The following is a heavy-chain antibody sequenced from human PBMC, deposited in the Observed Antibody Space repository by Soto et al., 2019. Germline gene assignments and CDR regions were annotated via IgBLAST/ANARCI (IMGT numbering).Heavy chain of an antibody. D-gene: IGHD2-8*01. CDR1: GVXIGSPNW. V-gene: IGHV4-4*02. J-gene: IGHJ5*02. Sequence: SETLSLPCAVSGVXIGSPNWWTWVRQAPGKGLEWIGEMWPSGGTTVNPSLRNRVTISVNNSKNHLSLTLASVTAANTAIYYCARCLHGSNGGRFDPWGQGALVTVSS. CDR3: ARCLHGSNGGRFDP. CDR2: MWPSGGT.